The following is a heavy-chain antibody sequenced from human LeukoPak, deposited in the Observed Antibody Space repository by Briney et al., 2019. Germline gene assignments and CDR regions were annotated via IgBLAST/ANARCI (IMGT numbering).Heavy chain of an antibody. V-gene: IGHV3-7*01. J-gene: IGHJ4*02. CDR2: IKQDGSEK. CDR1: VFTFSSYW. Sequence: PGVSLRLSCGASVFTFSSYWMSWVRQAPGKGLEWVANIKQDGSEKYYVDSVKGRFTISRDNAKNSLYLQMNSQRAEDTAVYYCARDPRPSIGWRPFDYWGQGTLVTISS. D-gene: IGHD6-19*01. CDR3: ARDPRPSIGWRPFDY.